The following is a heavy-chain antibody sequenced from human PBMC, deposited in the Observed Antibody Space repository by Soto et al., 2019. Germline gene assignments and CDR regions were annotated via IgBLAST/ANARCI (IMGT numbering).Heavy chain of an antibody. CDR1: GFIFTNYW. V-gene: IGHV3-74*01. J-gene: IGHJ4*01. Sequence: GGSLRLSCAASGFIFTNYWMHWVRQVPGRGLVWVSGITHDGSGTKYADSVKGRFTISRDNAKNMVYLQMNGLRPEDTAVYYYGSVFEYWGHGTLVTVSS. CDR2: ITHDGSGT. CDR3: GSVFEY.